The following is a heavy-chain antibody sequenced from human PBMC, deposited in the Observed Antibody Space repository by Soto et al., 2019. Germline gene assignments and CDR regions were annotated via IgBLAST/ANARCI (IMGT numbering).Heavy chain of an antibody. Sequence: QVQLVESGGGGVQPGRSLRLSCAASGFTFSSYGMHWVRQAPGKGLEWVAVISYDGSNKYYADSVKGRFTISRDNSKNTLYLQMNSLRAEDTAVYYCAKGSSSWYSGWYFDLWGRGTLVTVSS. D-gene: IGHD6-13*01. CDR1: GFTFSSYG. V-gene: IGHV3-30*18. CDR2: ISYDGSNK. J-gene: IGHJ2*01. CDR3: AKGSSSWYSGWYFDL.